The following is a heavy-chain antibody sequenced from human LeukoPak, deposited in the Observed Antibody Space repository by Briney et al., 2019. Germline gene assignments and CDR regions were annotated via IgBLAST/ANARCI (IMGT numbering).Heavy chain of an antibody. J-gene: IGHJ4*02. CDR3: AKDRRAVVPTPSRRPYYFDY. CDR2: IRGSGGYT. V-gene: IGHV3-23*01. Sequence: GGSLRLSCAASGFTFSTYAMSWVRQAPGKGLEWVSAIRGSGGYTYYADSVKGRFTISRDNSKNTLYLQMNSLRAEDTAVYYCAKDRRAVVPTPSRRPYYFDYWGQGTLVTVSS. CDR1: GFTFSTYA. D-gene: IGHD1-26*01.